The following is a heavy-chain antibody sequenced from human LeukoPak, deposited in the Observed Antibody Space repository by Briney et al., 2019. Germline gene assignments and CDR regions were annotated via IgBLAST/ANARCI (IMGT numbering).Heavy chain of an antibody. CDR3: ARDLVVPAAMPAFFDY. Sequence: NPGGSLRFSCAASGFTFSSYTMNWVRQAPGKGLEWVSYISTSGSYIYYADSVKGRFTISRDNAKNSLYLQMNSLRAEDTAVYYCARDLVVPAAMPAFFDYWGQGTLVTVSS. D-gene: IGHD2-2*01. V-gene: IGHV3-21*03. CDR2: ISTSGSYI. CDR1: GFTFSSYT. J-gene: IGHJ4*02.